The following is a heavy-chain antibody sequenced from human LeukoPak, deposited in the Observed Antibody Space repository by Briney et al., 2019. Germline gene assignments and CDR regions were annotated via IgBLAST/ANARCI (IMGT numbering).Heavy chain of an antibody. Sequence: PSETLSLTCNVSGGSVSNYRYYWGWIRQPPGKGLEWIGSLYYTGSTYHTPSLGGRVATSVDTSKNQISLRLSSVTAADTAVYYCARRRGPSCTLCYVDFWGQGTLVTVSS. J-gene: IGHJ4*02. D-gene: IGHD2-8*01. CDR1: GGSVSNYRYY. CDR3: ARRRGPSCTLCYVDF. V-gene: IGHV4-39*01. CDR2: LYYTGST.